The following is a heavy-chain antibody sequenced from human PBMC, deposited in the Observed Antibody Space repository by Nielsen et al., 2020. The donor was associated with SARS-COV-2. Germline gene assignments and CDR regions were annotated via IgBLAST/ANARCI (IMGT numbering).Heavy chain of an antibody. CDR2: ISSSSSYI. D-gene: IGHD3-10*01. CDR1: GFTFSSYS. V-gene: IGHV3-21*01. CDR3: ARGMVRGSVSGMDV. Sequence: ETLSLTCAASGFTFSSYSMNWVRQAPGKGLEWVSSISSSSSYIYYADSVKGRFTISRDNAKNSLYLQMNSLRAEDTAVYYCARGMVRGSVSGMDVWGQGTTVTVSS. J-gene: IGHJ6*02.